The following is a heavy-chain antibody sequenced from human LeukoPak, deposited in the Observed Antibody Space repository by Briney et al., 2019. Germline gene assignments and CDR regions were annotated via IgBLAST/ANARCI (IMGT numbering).Heavy chain of an antibody. D-gene: IGHD4-17*01. Sequence: GGSLRLSCAASGFTFSSYDMSWVRQAPGKGPEWVSTISGSGGSTYYADSVKGRFTISRDNSKNTLYLQMNSLRAEDTAVYYCAKGYYGDYVDAFDIWGQGTMVTVSS. J-gene: IGHJ3*02. V-gene: IGHV3-23*01. CDR1: GFTFSSYD. CDR3: AKGYYGDYVDAFDI. CDR2: ISGSGGST.